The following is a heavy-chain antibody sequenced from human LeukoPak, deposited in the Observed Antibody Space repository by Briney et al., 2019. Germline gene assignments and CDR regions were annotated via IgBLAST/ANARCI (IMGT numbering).Heavy chain of an antibody. Sequence: SETLSLTCTVSGGSISSSSYYWGWIRQPPGKGLEWIGSIYYSGSTYYNPSLKSRVTISVDTSKNQFSLKLSSVTAADTAVYYCARWSDFWSGDGPSFDYWGQGTLVTVSS. CDR3: ARWSDFWSGDGPSFDY. CDR2: IYYSGST. J-gene: IGHJ4*02. V-gene: IGHV4-39*01. D-gene: IGHD3-3*01. CDR1: GGSISSSSYY.